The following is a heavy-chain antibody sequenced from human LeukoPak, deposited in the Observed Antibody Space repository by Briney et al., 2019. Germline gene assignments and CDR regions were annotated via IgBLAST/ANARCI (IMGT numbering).Heavy chain of an antibody. CDR2: IYPGDSDT. CDR3: ATEYYYDSSGYCGILENINWFDP. Sequence: PGESLKISCKGSGYSFTSYWIGWVRQMPGKGLEWMGIIYPGDSDTRYSPSFQGQVTISADKSISTAYLQWSSLKASDTAMYYCATEYYYDSSGYCGILENINWFDPWGQGTLVTVSS. CDR1: GYSFTSYW. V-gene: IGHV5-51*01. D-gene: IGHD3-22*01. J-gene: IGHJ5*02.